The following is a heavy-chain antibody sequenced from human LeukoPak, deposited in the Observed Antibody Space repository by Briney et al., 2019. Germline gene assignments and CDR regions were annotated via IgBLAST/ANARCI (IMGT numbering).Heavy chain of an antibody. CDR3: AKAYGSGTSNWFDP. CDR1: GFTFGDYA. D-gene: IGHD3-10*01. J-gene: IGHJ5*02. V-gene: IGHV3-23*01. CDR2: ISGRDAST. Sequence: GGSLRLSCTASGFTFGDYAMSWVRQAPGKGLKWVSTISGRDASTYYADSVKGRFTISRDSSKNTLYLQMNSLRAEDTAVYYCAKAYGSGTSNWFDPWGQGTLVAVSS.